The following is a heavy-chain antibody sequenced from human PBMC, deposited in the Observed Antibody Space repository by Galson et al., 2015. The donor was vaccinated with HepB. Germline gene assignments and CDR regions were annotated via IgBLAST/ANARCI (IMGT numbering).Heavy chain of an antibody. J-gene: IGHJ4*02. CDR1: GFTFSSYS. Sequence: SLRLSCAASGFTFSSYSMNWVRQAPGKGLEWISSISRTTTYIFYADSVKGRFTISRDNAKNSLYLQMNSLRAEDTAVYYCARSAAADFDYWGQGTLVTVSS. CDR3: ARSAAADFDY. V-gene: IGHV3-21*01. D-gene: IGHD6-25*01. CDR2: ISRTTTYI.